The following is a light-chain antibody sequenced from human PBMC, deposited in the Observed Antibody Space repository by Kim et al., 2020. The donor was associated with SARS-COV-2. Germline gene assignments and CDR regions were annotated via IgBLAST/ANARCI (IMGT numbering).Light chain of an antibody. V-gene: IGKV1-39*01. CDR2: AAS. CDR3: QQSHTSIT. CDR1: QSIDNY. Sequence: IQMTQSPSSLSASVGDRVTITCRASQSIDNYLTWYQQKPGKAPKPLIYAASSLHSGVPSRFSGSGSGTEFTLTISSLQPDDFATYFCQQSHTSITFGQGTRLEIK. J-gene: IGKJ5*01.